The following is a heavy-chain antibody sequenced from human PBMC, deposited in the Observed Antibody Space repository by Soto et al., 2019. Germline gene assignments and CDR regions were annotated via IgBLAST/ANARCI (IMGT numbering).Heavy chain of an antibody. D-gene: IGHD1-26*01. V-gene: IGHV3-23*04. CDR1: GFTFSNNA. Sequence: DVQLVDSGGGLVQPGGSLRLSCAACGFTFSNNALSWVRQAPGKGLEWVSLVSATAGTTYYTVSVKGRFTISRDNSRNTVYLQMNSLRADDTAVYYCAKDRTAGGFAYWGQGTRVTASS. J-gene: IGHJ4*02. CDR3: AKDRTAGGFAY. CDR2: VSATAGTT.